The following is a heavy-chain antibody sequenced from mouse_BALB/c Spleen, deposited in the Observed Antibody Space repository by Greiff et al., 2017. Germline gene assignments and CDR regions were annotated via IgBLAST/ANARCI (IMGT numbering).Heavy chain of an antibody. V-gene: IGHV1-7*01. CDR1: GYTFTSYW. Sequence: QVQLQQSGAELAKPGASVKMSCKASGYTFTSYWMHWVKQRPGQGLEWIGYINPSTGYTEYNQKFKDKATLTADKSSSTAYMQLSSLTSEDSAVYYCARLLRLRGDFDDWGQGTTLTVSS. CDR3: ARLLRLRGDFDD. CDR2: INPSTGYT. D-gene: IGHD1-2*01. J-gene: IGHJ2*01.